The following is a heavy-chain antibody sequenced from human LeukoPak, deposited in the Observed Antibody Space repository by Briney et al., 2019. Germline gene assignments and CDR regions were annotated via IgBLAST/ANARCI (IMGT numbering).Heavy chain of an antibody. J-gene: IGHJ4*02. CDR1: GYTFTGYY. Sequence: ASVKVSCKASGYTFTGYYMHWVRQAPGQGLEWMGWINPSGGGTNYAQKFQGRVTMTRDTSISTAYMELSRLRSDDTAVYYCARGRHYYDSSGHFDYWGRGTLVTVSS. CDR2: INPSGGGT. D-gene: IGHD3-22*01. V-gene: IGHV1-2*02. CDR3: ARGRHYYDSSGHFDY.